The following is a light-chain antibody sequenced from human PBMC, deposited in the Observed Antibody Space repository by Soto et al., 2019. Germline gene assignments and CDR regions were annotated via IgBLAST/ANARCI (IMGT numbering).Light chain of an antibody. CDR1: SSDVGAYNY. Sequence: QSVLTQPASVSGSPGQSITVSCTGTSSDVGAYNYVSWYQQHPGKAPKLMIYDVSNRPSGISDRFSVSKSGNTASLTTSNLQADDEADYYCSSYTNSGTYVFGTGTKVT. CDR2: DVS. J-gene: IGLJ1*01. V-gene: IGLV2-14*01. CDR3: SSYTNSGTYV.